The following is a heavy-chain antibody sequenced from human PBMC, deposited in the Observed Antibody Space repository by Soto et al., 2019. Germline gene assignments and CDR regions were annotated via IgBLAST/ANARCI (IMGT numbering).Heavy chain of an antibody. CDR3: ARVFWDYSGSGQGSFDY. Sequence: QLQLVQSGAELKKPGSTVTVSCKASGGTLRDCGINWVRQAPGQGLEWMGGIIPIFDTKDYAQKFQGRLTITADVSTNTAYMTLSSLRYEDTAVYYCARVFWDYSGSGQGSFDYWGQGSPVTVSS. CDR1: GGTLRDCG. J-gene: IGHJ4*02. D-gene: IGHD3-10*01. CDR2: IIPIFDTK. V-gene: IGHV1-69*01.